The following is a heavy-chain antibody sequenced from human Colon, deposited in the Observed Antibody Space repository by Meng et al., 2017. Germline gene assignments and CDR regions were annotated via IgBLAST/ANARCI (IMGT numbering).Heavy chain of an antibody. CDR1: GGAISGTDW. D-gene: IGHD3-22*01. J-gene: IGHJ4*02. V-gene: IGHV4-4*02. CDR3: ARHYYDSSGSFGAFDY. CDR2: TYHSGTI. Sequence: QVQRQESGPGLVQPSGTLALTCAVSGGAISGTDWWSWVRQPPGKGLEWIGETYHSGTIHYNPSLKSRVTISVDKSKNQFSLKLSSVTAADTAVYYCARHYYDSSGSFGAFDYWGQGTLVTVSS.